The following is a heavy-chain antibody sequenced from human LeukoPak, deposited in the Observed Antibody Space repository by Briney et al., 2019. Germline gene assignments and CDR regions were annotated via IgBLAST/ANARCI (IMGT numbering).Heavy chain of an antibody. CDR2: ISAYNGNT. CDR1: GYTFTSYG. V-gene: IGHV1-18*01. D-gene: IGHD2-2*01. Sequence: ASVKVSCKASGYTFTSYGISWVRQAPGQGLEWMGWISAYNGNTNYAQKLQGRVTMTTDTSTSTAYMELRSLRSDDTAVYYCARVGYCSSTSCYGGRYYFDYWGQGTLVTVFS. CDR3: ARVGYCSSTSCYGGRYYFDY. J-gene: IGHJ4*02.